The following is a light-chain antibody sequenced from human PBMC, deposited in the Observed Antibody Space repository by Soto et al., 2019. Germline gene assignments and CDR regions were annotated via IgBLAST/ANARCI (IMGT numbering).Light chain of an antibody. CDR2: TAS. J-gene: IGKJ1*01. CDR3: QQLDSYPRT. CDR1: ESIGNW. Sequence: KSAFPLTPSAGYIFTINCRASESIGNWLDWYQQKSGKAPNLLISTASSLQSGVPSRFSGSGSGTEFTLTISCLQPEDFATYYCQQLDSYPRTFGQGTKVDIK. V-gene: IGKV1-9*01.